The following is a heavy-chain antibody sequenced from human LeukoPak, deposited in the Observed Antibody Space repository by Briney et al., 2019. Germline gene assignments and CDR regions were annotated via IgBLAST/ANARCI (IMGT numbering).Heavy chain of an antibody. V-gene: IGHV4-4*09. CDR3: ARHPRDGDANWFDP. D-gene: IGHD5-24*01. CDR2: IYTSGST. CDR1: GGSISSYY. J-gene: IGHJ5*02. Sequence: SETLSLTCTVSGGSISSYYWSWLRQPPGKGLEWVGYIYTSGSTNYNPSLKSRVTISVDTSKNQFSLKLSSVTAADTAVYYCARHPRDGDANWFDPWGQGTLVTVSS.